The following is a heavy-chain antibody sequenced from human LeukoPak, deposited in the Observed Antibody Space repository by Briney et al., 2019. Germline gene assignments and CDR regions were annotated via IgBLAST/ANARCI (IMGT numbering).Heavy chain of an antibody. D-gene: IGHD3-10*01. V-gene: IGHV4-59*08. J-gene: IGHJ4*02. CDR3: ARRDYYGSGSNFDY. CDR1: GGSISSYY. Sequence: SETLSLTCTVSGGSISSYYWSWIRQPPGKGLEWIGYIYYSGSTNYNPSLKSRVTISVDTSKNQFSLKLSSVTAADTAVYYCARRDYYGSGSNFDYWGQGTLVTVS. CDR2: IYYSGST.